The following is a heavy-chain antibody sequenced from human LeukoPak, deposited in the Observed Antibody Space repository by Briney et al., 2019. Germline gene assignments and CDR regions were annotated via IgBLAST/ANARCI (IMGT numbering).Heavy chain of an antibody. Sequence: SETLSLTCAVYGGSFSGYYWSWIRQPPGKGLEWIGEINHSGSTNYNPFLKSRVTISVDTSKNQFSLKLSSVTAADTAVYYCARDYTYCSGSRCYDRFDYWGQGIRVTVSS. J-gene: IGHJ4*02. V-gene: IGHV4-34*01. D-gene: IGHD2-15*01. CDR2: INHSGST. CDR1: GGSFSGYY. CDR3: ARDYTYCSGSRCYDRFDY.